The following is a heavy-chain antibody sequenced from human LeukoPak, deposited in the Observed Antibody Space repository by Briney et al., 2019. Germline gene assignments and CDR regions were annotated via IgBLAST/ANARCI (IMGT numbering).Heavy chain of an antibody. J-gene: IGHJ4*02. Sequence: GGSLRLSCAASGFTFRTFSMNWARQAPGKGLEWVAYVSGSGATMYYADSVKGRFTISRDNAKSSLFMQMNSLRAEDTAVYYCASDYDFSDGSKRGFDRWGQGTLVTVSS. D-gene: IGHD3-3*01. CDR1: GFTFRTFS. V-gene: IGHV3-48*01. CDR3: ASDYDFSDGSKRGFDR. CDR2: VSGSGATM.